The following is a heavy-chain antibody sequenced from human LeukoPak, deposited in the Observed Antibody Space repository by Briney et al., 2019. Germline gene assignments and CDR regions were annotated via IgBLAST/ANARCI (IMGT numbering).Heavy chain of an antibody. J-gene: IGHJ4*02. V-gene: IGHV3-74*01. CDR1: GFPLSFNW. CDR2: INNDGRST. CDR3: ARDNEYCTGGTCRLDY. Sequence: GGCLRLSCASPGFPLSFNWMHWVRQAPGKGLVLVSRINNDGRSTSYAGSVKGRFTIARDNGKNTLYLQMNRLRAEDTAVYYRARDNEYCTGGTCRLDYWGQGALVTVSS. D-gene: IGHD2-15*01.